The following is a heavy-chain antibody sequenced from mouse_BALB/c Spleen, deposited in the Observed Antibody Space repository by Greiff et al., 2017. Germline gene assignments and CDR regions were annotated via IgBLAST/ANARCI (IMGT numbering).Heavy chain of an antibody. CDR2: IWSGGST. CDR1: GFSLTSYG. CDR3: ARGNYGFYWYFDV. Sequence: QVHVKQSGPGLVQPSQSLSITCTVSGFSLTSYGVHWVRQSPGKGLEWLGVIWSGGSTDYNAAFISRLSISKDNSKSQVFFKMNSLQANDTAIYYCARGNYGFYWYFDVWGAGTTVTVSS. D-gene: IGHD1-2*01. V-gene: IGHV2-2*02. J-gene: IGHJ1*01.